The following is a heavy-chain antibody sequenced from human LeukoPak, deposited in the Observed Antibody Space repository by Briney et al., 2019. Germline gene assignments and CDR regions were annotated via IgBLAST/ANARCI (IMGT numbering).Heavy chain of an antibody. CDR3: ASVVAGSNWFAP. V-gene: IGHV4-59*08. D-gene: IGHD6-19*01. CDR1: GGSISSYY. CDR2: IYHSGST. J-gene: IGHJ5*02. Sequence: SETLSLTRTVSGGSISSYYWSWIRQPPGKGLEWIGSIYHSGSTYYNPSLKSRVTISVDTSKNQFSLKLSSVTAADTAVYYCASVVAGSNWFAPWGQGTLVTVSS.